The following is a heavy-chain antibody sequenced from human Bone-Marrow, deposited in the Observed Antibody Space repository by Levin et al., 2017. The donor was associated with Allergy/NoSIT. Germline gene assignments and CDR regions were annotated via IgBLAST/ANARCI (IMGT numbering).Heavy chain of an antibody. D-gene: IGHD2-2*01. Sequence: PGESLKISCSTSGFNFTSYWITWVRQVPGRGLEWMGRIDPSDSYADYSPSFQDQVTLSADRSITTAYLQWSSLKASDTAIYYCARRLRCSSAVCLDDDKWYFDLWGRGTLVIVSS. CDR1: GFNFTSYW. CDR2: IDPSDSYA. V-gene: IGHV5-10-1*01. CDR3: ARRLRCSSAVCLDDDKWYFDL. J-gene: IGHJ2*01.